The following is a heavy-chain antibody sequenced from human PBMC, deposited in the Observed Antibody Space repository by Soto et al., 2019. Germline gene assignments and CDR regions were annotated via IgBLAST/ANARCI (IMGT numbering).Heavy chain of an antibody. V-gene: IGHV3-74*01. Sequence: EVQLVESGGGIVQPGGSLRLSCAVSGFTFSSYWMHWVRQAPGKGLVWVSRINSDGSRTSYADSAKGRFTISRDNAKNTVYLQMNSLRAEDTAVYYCARGDGDYYDGNGYLGRHWGQGTLVTVSS. CDR1: GFTFSSYW. CDR3: ARGDGDYYDGNGYLGRH. CDR2: INSDGSRT. J-gene: IGHJ4*02. D-gene: IGHD3-22*01.